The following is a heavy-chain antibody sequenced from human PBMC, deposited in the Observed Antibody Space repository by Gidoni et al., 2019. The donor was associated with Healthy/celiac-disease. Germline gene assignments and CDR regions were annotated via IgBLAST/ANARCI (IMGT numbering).Heavy chain of an antibody. D-gene: IGHD1-26*01. V-gene: IGHV3-48*02. CDR1: GFTFSSYS. J-gene: IGHJ4*02. Sequence: EVQLVESGGGLVQPGGSLRRACAASGFTFSSYSMNWVRQAPVKGLELVSYISSSISTIYYADSVKGRFTISRDNAKNSLYLQMNSLRDEDTAVYYCARSGNTDYWGQGTLVTVSS. CDR2: ISSSISTI. CDR3: ARSGNTDY.